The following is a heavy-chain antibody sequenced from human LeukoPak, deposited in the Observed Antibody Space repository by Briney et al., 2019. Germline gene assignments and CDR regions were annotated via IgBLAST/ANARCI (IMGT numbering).Heavy chain of an antibody. Sequence: PSQTLSLTCTVSGGSISSGGYYWSWIRQPPGKGLEWIGYIYHSGSTYYNPSLKSRVTISVDRSKNQFSLKLSSVTAADTAVYYCARADYYYGSGSYYVDYWGQGTLVTVSS. CDR1: GGSISSGGYY. V-gene: IGHV4-30-2*01. CDR2: IYHSGST. CDR3: ARADYYYGSGSYYVDY. D-gene: IGHD3-10*01. J-gene: IGHJ4*02.